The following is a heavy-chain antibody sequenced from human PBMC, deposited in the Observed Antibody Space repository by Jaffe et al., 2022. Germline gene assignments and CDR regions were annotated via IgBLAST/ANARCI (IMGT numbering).Heavy chain of an antibody. CDR3: ARRRITMVRGVIDY. D-gene: IGHD3-10*01. Sequence: QVQLQQWGAGLLKPSETLSLTCAVYGGSFSGYYWSWIRQPPGKGLEWIGEINHSGSTNYNPSLKSRVTISVDTSKNQFSLKLSSVTAADTAVYYCARRRITMVRGVIDYWGQGTLVTVSS. CDR2: INHSGST. J-gene: IGHJ4*02. CDR1: GGSFSGYY. V-gene: IGHV4-34*01.